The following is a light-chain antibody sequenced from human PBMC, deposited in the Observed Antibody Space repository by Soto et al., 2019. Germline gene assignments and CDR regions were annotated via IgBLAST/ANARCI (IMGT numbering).Light chain of an antibody. J-gene: IGLJ1*01. CDR1: SSDVGKYDR. CDR3: SSYMSTSRYV. CDR2: EVI. Sequence: QSVLTQPPSVSGSPGQSVTISCTGTSSDVGKYDRVSWYQQPPGTAPKLIIYEVINRPSGVPARFSGSKSGNTASLTISGLQVEDEADYYCSSYMSTSRYVFGAGTNVAV. V-gene: IGLV2-18*02.